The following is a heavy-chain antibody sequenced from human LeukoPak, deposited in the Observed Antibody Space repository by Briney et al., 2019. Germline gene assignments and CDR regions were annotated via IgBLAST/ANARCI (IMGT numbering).Heavy chain of an antibody. Sequence: SETLSLTCTVSGDSISGSYWSWIRQAPEKGLEWIGYIYYSGRTNYNPSLKSRVTISVDTSKNQFSLKLSSVTAADTAVYYCARMKVDTAMVTRYYYGMDVWGHGTTVTVSS. V-gene: IGHV4-59*01. CDR1: GDSISGSY. J-gene: IGHJ6*02. D-gene: IGHD5-18*01. CDR2: IYYSGRT. CDR3: ARMKVDTAMVTRYYYGMDV.